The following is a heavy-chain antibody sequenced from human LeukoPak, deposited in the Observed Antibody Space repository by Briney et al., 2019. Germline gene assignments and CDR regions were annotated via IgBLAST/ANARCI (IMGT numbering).Heavy chain of an antibody. D-gene: IGHD3-9*01. CDR1: GFTFSSYA. Sequence: GGSLRLSCAASGFTFSSYAMSWVRQAPGKGLEWVSAISGSGGSTYYADSVKGRFTISGDNSKNTLYLQMNSLRAEDTAVYYCAKGGNYDILTGYPFWGQGTLVTVSS. CDR3: AKGGNYDILTGYPF. V-gene: IGHV3-23*01. CDR2: ISGSGGST. J-gene: IGHJ4*02.